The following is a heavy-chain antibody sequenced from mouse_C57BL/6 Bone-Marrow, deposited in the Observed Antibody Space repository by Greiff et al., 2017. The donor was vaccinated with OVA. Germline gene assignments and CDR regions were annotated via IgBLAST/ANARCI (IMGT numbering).Heavy chain of an antibody. CDR1: GYTFTSYW. CDR2: IDPSDSYT. V-gene: IGHV1-69*01. J-gene: IGHJ4*01. D-gene: IGHD1-1*01. Sequence: QVQLQQPGAELVMPGASVKLSCKASGYTFTSYWMHWVKQRPGQGLEWIGEIDPSDSYTNYNQKFKGKSTLTVDKSSSTAYMQLSSLTSEDSAVYYCARAPYYYGSSYGAMDYWGQGTSVTVSS. CDR3: ARAPYYYGSSYGAMDY.